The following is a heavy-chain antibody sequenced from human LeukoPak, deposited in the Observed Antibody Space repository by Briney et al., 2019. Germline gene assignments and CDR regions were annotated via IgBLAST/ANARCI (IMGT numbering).Heavy chain of an antibody. J-gene: IGHJ4*02. CDR3: ARAVDYGGTLDY. CDR2: INPNSGDT. CDR1: GYTFTAYY. Sequence: ASVKVSCKASGYTFTAYYVHWVRQAPGQGLEWMGRINPNSGDTNYAQKFQGRVTMTRDTSISTAYMELSRLRSDDTSVYYCARAVDYGGTLDYWGQGTLVTVSS. D-gene: IGHD4-23*01. V-gene: IGHV1-2*05.